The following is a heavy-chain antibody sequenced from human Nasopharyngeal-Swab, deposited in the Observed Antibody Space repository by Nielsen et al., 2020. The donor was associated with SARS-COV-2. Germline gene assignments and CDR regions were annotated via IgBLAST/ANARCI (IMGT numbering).Heavy chain of an antibody. CDR2: VVPEDGEH. J-gene: IGHJ3*02. CDR3: ASEGSGVFGVVIYAFDI. Sequence: ASAQVSCKVSGYTLTVLPIHWVRQAPAKGLEWMGSVVPEDGEHIYAQNFQGRVTMTEDTSTYTDYLELSSLRSEDTDVYYCASEGSGVFGVVIYAFDIWGPGTLVTVSS. D-gene: IGHD3-3*01. V-gene: IGHV1-24*01. CDR1: GYTLTVLP.